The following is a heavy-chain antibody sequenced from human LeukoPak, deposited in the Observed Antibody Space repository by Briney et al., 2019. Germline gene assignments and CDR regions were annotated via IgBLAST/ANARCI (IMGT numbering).Heavy chain of an antibody. CDR3: ARDFAGHGYYYYGMDV. CDR1: GFTFSSYS. Sequence: PGGSLRLSCAASGFTFSSYSMNWVRQAPGKGLEWVSSISSSSSYIYYADSVKGRFTISRDNSKNTLYLQMNSLRAEDTAVYYCARDFAGHGYYYYGMDVWGQGTTVTVSS. D-gene: IGHD4-17*01. J-gene: IGHJ6*02. V-gene: IGHV3-21*01. CDR2: ISSSSSYI.